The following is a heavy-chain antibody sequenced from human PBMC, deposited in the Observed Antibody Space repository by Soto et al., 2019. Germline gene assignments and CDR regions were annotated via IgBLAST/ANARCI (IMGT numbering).Heavy chain of an antibody. D-gene: IGHD2-21*02. J-gene: IGHJ5*02. CDR1: GFTFSDYY. Sequence: QVHLVESGGGLVKPGESLRLSCAASGFTFSDYYMTWIRQAPGKGLEWVSHISFSSTYTNYADSVKGRFTISRDDAKNSPYLQMNSLRADDTAVYYCARGPYCGGDCYSGTDPWGQGTLVTVSS. CDR3: ARGPYCGGDCYSGTDP. CDR2: ISFSSTYT. V-gene: IGHV3-11*06.